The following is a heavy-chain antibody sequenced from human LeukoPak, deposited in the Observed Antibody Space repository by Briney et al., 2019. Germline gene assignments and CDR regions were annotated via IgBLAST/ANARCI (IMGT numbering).Heavy chain of an antibody. D-gene: IGHD1-1*01. J-gene: IGHJ4*02. V-gene: IGHV3-23*01. CDR3: AKDQEKLGTADH. CDR1: GFTFSTYA. CDR2: ITGSGGSP. Sequence: QPGGSLRLSCAASGFTFSTYAMSWVRQAPGKGLEWVSAITGSGGSPYYADSVKGRFTISRDNSKNTLYLQMNSLRAEDTAVYYCAKDQEKLGTADHWGQGTLVTVSS.